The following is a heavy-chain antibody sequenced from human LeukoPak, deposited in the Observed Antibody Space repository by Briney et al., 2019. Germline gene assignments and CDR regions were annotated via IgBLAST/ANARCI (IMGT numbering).Heavy chain of an antibody. CDR3: ARKKDYDILTGYYIPPNWFDP. D-gene: IGHD3-9*01. Sequence: GASVKVSCKASGYTFTSYDINWARQATGQGLEWMGWMNPNSGNTGYAQKFQGRVTMTRNTSISTAYMELSSLRSEDTAVYYCARKKDYDILTGYYIPPNWFDPWGQGTLVTVSS. V-gene: IGHV1-8*01. CDR1: GYTFTSYD. CDR2: MNPNSGNT. J-gene: IGHJ5*02.